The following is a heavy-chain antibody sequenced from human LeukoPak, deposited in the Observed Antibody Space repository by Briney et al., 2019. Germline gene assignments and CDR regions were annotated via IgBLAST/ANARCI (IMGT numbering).Heavy chain of an antibody. CDR2: IYTSGST. Sequence: SQTLSLTCTVSGGSISSGNYYWSWIRQPAGKGLEWIGRIYTSGSTNYNPSLKSRVTISADTSKNQFSLKVTSVTAADTAVYYCARGYGDFRVEGRYFHSWGQGTLVTVSS. CDR1: GGSISSGNYY. CDR3: ARGYGDFRVEGRYFHS. V-gene: IGHV4-61*02. J-gene: IGHJ4*02. D-gene: IGHD4-17*01.